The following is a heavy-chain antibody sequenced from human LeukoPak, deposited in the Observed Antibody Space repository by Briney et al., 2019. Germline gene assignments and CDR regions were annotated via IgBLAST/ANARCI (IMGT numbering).Heavy chain of an antibody. D-gene: IGHD7-27*01. J-gene: IGHJ4*02. V-gene: IGHV4-39*01. Sequence: PSETLSLTCTVSGDSIGSSGNFWGWIRQLPGKGLEWIGTFHYGGSIYYNPSLKSRVTLSVDTSKIHFSLILSSVTGADTAVYFCAKHGSPYWGSGFDSRGQGTLVTVSS. CDR2: FHYGGSI. CDR1: GDSIGSSGNF. CDR3: AKHGSPYWGSGFDS.